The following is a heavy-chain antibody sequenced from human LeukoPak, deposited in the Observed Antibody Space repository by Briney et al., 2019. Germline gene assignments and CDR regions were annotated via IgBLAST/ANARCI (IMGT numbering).Heavy chain of an antibody. CDR2: FYYSGST. Sequence: SETLSLTCTVSGASISSYYWSWIRQPPGKGLEWIGYFYYSGSTNYNPSLKSRVTISVDTSKNQFSLKLSSVTAADTAVYYCARGVGLRTHLDYWGQGTLVTVSS. CDR1: GASISSYY. J-gene: IGHJ4*02. V-gene: IGHV4-59*12. CDR3: ARGVGLRTHLDY. D-gene: IGHD5-12*01.